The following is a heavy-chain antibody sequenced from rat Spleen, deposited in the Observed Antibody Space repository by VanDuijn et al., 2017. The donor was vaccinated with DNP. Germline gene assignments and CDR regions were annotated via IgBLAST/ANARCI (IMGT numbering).Heavy chain of an antibody. V-gene: IGHV4-2*01. CDR2: INKDSSKI. Sequence: EVKLVESGGGLVQPGRSLKLSCAASGFIFFDYWMGWVRQAPGKGLEWIGEINKDSSKINYNTSPRDKFIISIDNVQNTLYLQTSTLGSEDTAIYFCTRGPNYGGDSDYFDYWGQGVMVTVSS. J-gene: IGHJ2*01. D-gene: IGHD1-11*01. CDR1: GFIFFDYW. CDR3: TRGPNYGGDSDYFDY.